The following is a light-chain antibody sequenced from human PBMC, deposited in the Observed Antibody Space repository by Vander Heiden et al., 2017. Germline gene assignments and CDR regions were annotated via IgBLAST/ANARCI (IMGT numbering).Light chain of an antibody. CDR3: QQDNTYPWT. V-gene: IGKV1-5*03. CDR2: EVS. Sequence: DIQMTQSPSTLSASVGDRVTITCRASQIIGASLAWYQQKPGKAPFLLIYEVSSLKSGVPSRFSASGSGTEFTLTISSLQPDDFATYYCQQDNTYPWTFGQGTRVETK. CDR1: QIIGAS. J-gene: IGKJ1*01.